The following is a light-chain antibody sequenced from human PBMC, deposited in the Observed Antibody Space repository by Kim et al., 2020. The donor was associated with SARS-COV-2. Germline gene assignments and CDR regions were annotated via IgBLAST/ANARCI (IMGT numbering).Light chain of an antibody. V-gene: IGLV2-11*03. CDR2: DVT. Sequence: QSVTISCPGTNNNVGDSNFVAWYQQHPGKAPNIMIYDVTKQPSGVPDSFSGSKSGNTASLTISGLQAEDEADYYCCSYGGTDTLTVFGGGTQLTVL. CDR1: NNNVGDSNF. CDR3: CSYGGTDTLTV. J-gene: IGLJ3*02.